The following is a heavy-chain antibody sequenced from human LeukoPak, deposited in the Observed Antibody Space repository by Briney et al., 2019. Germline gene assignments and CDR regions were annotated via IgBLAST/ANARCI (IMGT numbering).Heavy chain of an antibody. J-gene: IGHJ5*02. V-gene: IGHV4-59*01. CDR2: IYYSGST. CDR3: ARDVGSSWMGNWFDP. CDR1: GGSISSYY. D-gene: IGHD6-13*01. Sequence: SETLSLTCTVSGGSISSYYWSWIRQPPGKGLEWIGYIYYSGSTNYNPSLKSRVTISVDTSKNQFSLKLSSVTAADTAVYYCARDVGSSWMGNWFDPWGQGTLVTVSS.